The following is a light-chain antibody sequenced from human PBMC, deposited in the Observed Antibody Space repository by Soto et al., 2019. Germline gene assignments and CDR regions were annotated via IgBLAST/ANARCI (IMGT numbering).Light chain of an antibody. J-gene: IGLJ2*01. V-gene: IGLV1-44*01. CDR3: AAWDGSLNGVV. Sequence: QTVVTQSPSASGTPGQRVTIPCSGSSSNIGSHTVNWYQQLPGTAPKLLVYSSNQRPSGVPDRFSGSKSGTSASLAISGLQSEDEADYYCAAWDGSLNGVVFGGGTKLTVL. CDR1: SSNIGSHT. CDR2: SSN.